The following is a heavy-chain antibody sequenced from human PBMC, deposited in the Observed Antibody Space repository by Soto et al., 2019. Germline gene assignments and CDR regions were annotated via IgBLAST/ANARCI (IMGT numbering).Heavy chain of an antibody. CDR3: ARALPGIAVAIWFDP. J-gene: IGHJ5*02. D-gene: IGHD6-19*01. CDR1: GYTFTGYY. Sequence: ASVKASCKASGYTFTGYYMHWVRQAPGQGLEWMGWINPNSGGTNYAQKFQGWVTMTRDTSISTAYMELSRLRSDDTAVYYCARALPGIAVAIWFDPWGQGTLVTVSS. V-gene: IGHV1-2*04. CDR2: INPNSGGT.